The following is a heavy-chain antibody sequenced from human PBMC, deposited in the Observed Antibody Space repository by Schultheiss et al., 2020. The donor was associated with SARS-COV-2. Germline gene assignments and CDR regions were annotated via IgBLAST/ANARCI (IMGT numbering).Heavy chain of an antibody. V-gene: IGHV4-34*01. D-gene: IGHD6-13*01. J-gene: IGHJ5*02. CDR1: GGSFSGHY. CDR2: ITASGGT. Sequence: SETLSLTCAVYGGSFSGHYWNWIRQPPGKGLEWIGEITASGGTDYNPSLKSRVTISVDTSKNHLSLSLSSVTAADTAVYYCARNLRSSWYGVVWFDPWGQGTLVTVSS. CDR3: ARNLRSSWYGVVWFDP.